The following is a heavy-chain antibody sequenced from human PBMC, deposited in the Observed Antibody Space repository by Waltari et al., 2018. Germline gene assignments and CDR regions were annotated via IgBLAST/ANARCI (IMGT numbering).Heavy chain of an antibody. J-gene: IGHJ4*02. CDR1: GFTFSSYG. CDR3: ASGLGYMDY. CDR2: IWYDGSNK. Sequence: QVQLVEYGGGVVQPGRSLRLSWAAPGFTFSSYGMHWVRQAPGKGLEWVTVIWYDGSNKYYADSVKGRFTISRDNSKNTLYLQMNSLRAEDTAVYYCASGLGYMDYWGQGTLVTVSS. V-gene: IGHV3-33*01. D-gene: IGHD1-1*01.